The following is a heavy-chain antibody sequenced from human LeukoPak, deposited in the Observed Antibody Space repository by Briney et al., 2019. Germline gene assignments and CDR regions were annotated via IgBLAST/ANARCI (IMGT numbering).Heavy chain of an antibody. D-gene: IGHD4-17*01. CDR2: LSYDGSNI. CDR3: AKDGPTVTIFGHFDY. Sequence: GRALRLSCAASGFAFSNYVMHWVRQAPGKGLEWVAVLSYDGSNIYYADSVKGRFTISRDNSKNTLYLEMNSLSAEDTAVYYCAKDGPTVTIFGHFDYWGHGTLVTVSS. V-gene: IGHV3-30*18. CDR1: GFAFSNYV. J-gene: IGHJ4*01.